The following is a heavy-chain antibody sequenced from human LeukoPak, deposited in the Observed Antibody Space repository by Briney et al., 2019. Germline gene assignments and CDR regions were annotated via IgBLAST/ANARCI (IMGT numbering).Heavy chain of an antibody. V-gene: IGHV3-74*01. CDR1: GFTFSSYW. CDR2: INSDGSST. J-gene: IGHJ4*02. CDR3: ARVGVYGSGKKSDY. Sequence: GGSLRLSCAASGFTFSSYWMHWVRQAPGKGLVWVSRINSDGSSTSYADSVKGRFTISRDNAKNTLYLQVNSLRAEDTAVYYCARVGVYGSGKKSDYWGQGTLVTVSS. D-gene: IGHD3-10*01.